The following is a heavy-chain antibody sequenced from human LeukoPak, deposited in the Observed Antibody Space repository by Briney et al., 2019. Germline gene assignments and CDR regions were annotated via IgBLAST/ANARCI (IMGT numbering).Heavy chain of an antibody. CDR2: ISYDGSNK. J-gene: IGHJ4*02. D-gene: IGHD5-12*01. CDR1: GFTFSNFA. Sequence: QPGRSLRLSCATSGFTFSNFAVHWVRQAPGKGLEWVAAISYDGSNKYFADSVKGRFTTSRDNSGNTLYLQMNSLRAEDTAVYYCARESGYSGYDFPFDYWGQGTLVTVSS. V-gene: IGHV3-30*04. CDR3: ARESGYSGYDFPFDY.